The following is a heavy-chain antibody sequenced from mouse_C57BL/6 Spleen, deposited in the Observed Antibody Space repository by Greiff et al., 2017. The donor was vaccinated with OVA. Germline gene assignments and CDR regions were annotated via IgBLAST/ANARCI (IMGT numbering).Heavy chain of an antibody. V-gene: IGHV1-80*01. CDR3: ARGYYGTPLYYFDY. D-gene: IGHD1-1*01. Sequence: QVQLKESGAELVKPGASVKISCKASGYAFSSYWMNWVKQRPGKGLEWIGQIYPGDGDTNYNGKFKGKATLTADKSSSTAYMQLSSLTSEDSAVYFCARGYYGTPLYYFDYWGQGTTLTVSS. CDR2: IYPGDGDT. CDR1: GYAFSSYW. J-gene: IGHJ2*01.